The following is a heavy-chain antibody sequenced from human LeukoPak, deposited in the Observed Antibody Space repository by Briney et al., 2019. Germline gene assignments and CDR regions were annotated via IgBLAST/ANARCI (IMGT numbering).Heavy chain of an antibody. CDR2: IYYSGST. V-gene: IGHV4-61*01. CDR1: GGSVSSGSYY. D-gene: IGHD2-2*01. CDR3: AREEYCSSTSCYDNWFDP. Sequence: SENLSLTCTVSGGSVSSGSYYWSWIRQPPGKGLEWIGYIYYSGSTNYNPSLKSRVTISVDTSKNQFSLKLSSVTAADTAVYYCAREEYCSSTSCYDNWFDPWGQGTLVTVSS. J-gene: IGHJ5*02.